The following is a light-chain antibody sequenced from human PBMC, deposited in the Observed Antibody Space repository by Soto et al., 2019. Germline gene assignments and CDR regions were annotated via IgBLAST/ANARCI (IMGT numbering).Light chain of an antibody. V-gene: IGKV3-15*01. Sequence: IVMTQSPATLSVSPGERVTFSCRASQGIGNHLAWYQHKPGQAPRLLISYGSAGATGIPARFSGSGSGTEFTLTINSLQSEDFAVYYCQQFYTWPVTFGGGTKVDIK. CDR2: YGS. CDR1: QGIGNH. CDR3: QQFYTWPVT. J-gene: IGKJ4*01.